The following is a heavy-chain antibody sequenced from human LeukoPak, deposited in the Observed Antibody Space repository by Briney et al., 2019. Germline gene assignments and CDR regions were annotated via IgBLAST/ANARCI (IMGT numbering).Heavy chain of an antibody. J-gene: IGHJ4*02. CDR2: IHASGPT. Sequence: SETLSLTCTVSGGSISTYYWSWIRRPPGKGLEWIAYIHASGPTNSNPSLKSRITISVDTSKNQFSLKLSSVTAADTAVYYCARHDAGIAARPFDNWGQGTLVTVSS. CDR1: GGSISTYY. D-gene: IGHD6-6*01. CDR3: ARHDAGIAARPFDN. V-gene: IGHV4-4*09.